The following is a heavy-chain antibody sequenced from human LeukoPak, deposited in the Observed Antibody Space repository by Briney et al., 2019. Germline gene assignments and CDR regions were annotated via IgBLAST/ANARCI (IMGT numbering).Heavy chain of an antibody. D-gene: IGHD3-3*02. CDR2: IHSGGTT. CDR3: ARDNGSGYTKGYEHYYYYLDV. Sequence: SETLSLTCTVAGDSIIDDYYTWIGQPAGKGLEWIGRIHSGGTTNYNPSLMSRVTLSIDKSKKYISLILTSVTAADTALYYCARDNGSGYTKGYEHYYYYLDVWGKGTTVTVSS. V-gene: IGHV4-4*07. CDR1: GDSIIDDY. J-gene: IGHJ6*03.